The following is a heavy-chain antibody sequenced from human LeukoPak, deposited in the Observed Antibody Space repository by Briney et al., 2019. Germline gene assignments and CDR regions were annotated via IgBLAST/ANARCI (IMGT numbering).Heavy chain of an antibody. D-gene: IGHD3-10*01. CDR2: ISNSGST. CDR3: AGYNTLHRGFRAVDH. V-gene: IGHV4-59*13. J-gene: IGHJ4*02. Sequence: SETLSLTCSVSGASINNYHWSWIRQPPGKGLEWIGFISNSGSTYYSASLKSRVTISVDTSKNHFSLNLRSVTAADTALYYCAGYNTLHRGFRAVDHWHQGPLVTVSS. CDR1: GASINNYH.